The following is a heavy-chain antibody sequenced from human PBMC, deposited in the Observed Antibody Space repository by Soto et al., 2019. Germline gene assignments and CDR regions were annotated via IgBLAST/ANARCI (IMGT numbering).Heavy chain of an antibody. CDR2: IYYSGST. CDR1: GGSIISYD. D-gene: IGHD3-3*01. V-gene: IGHV4-59*08. Sequence: SEALSLTCTVSGGSIISYDWSWSLQPPWKGLEWIGYIYYSGSTNYNPSLKSRVTISVDTSKNQFSLKLSSVTAADTAVYYCARHRTICDAAAPGYLDYWGQGTLVTVSS. CDR3: ARHRTICDAAAPGYLDY. J-gene: IGHJ4*02.